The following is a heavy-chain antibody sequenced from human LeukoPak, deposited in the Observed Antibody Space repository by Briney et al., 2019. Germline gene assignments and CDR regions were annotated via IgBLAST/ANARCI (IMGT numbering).Heavy chain of an antibody. Sequence: GGSLRLSCAASGFTFSSYWMSWVRQAPGKGLEWVANIKQDGSEKYYVDSVKGRFTISRDNAKNSLYLQMNSLRAEDTAVYYCAGGRYFDWLPISGFDYWGQGTLVTVSS. V-gene: IGHV3-7*01. D-gene: IGHD3-9*01. CDR2: IKQDGSEK. CDR1: GFTFSSYW. CDR3: AGGRYFDWLPISGFDY. J-gene: IGHJ4*02.